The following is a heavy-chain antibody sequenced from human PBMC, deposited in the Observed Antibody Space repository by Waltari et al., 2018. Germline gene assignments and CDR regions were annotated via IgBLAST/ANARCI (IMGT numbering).Heavy chain of an antibody. CDR2: ISASGISP. V-gene: IGHV3-23*04. D-gene: IGHD6-13*01. J-gene: IGHJ4*02. CDR1: GFTFSSYS. Sequence: EVQLVESGGGLVQPGGSLRLSCAASGFTFSSYSLSWVRQAPGTGLEWVSTISASGISPFYADSVKGRFTISRDNSKSTLSLHMDNLRAEDTAVYYCARGAKQQCNFDYWGQGTLVTVSS. CDR3: ARGAKQQCNFDY.